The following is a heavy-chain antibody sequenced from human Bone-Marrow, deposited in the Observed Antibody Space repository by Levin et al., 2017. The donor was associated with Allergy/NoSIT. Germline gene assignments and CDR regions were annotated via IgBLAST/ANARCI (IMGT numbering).Heavy chain of an antibody. V-gene: IGHV3-33*01. D-gene: IGHD4-11*01. Sequence: PGESLKISCAASGFTFSSYGMHWVRQAPGKGLEWVAVIWYDGSNKYYADSVKGRFTISRDNSKNTLYLQMNSLRAEDTAVYYCAREGLMTTVTTSWFDPWGQGTLVTVSS. CDR2: IWYDGSNK. CDR3: AREGLMTTVTTSWFDP. J-gene: IGHJ5*02. CDR1: GFTFSSYG.